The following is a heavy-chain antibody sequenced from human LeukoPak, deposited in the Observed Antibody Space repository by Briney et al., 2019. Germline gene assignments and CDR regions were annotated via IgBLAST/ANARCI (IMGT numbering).Heavy chain of an antibody. Sequence: GRSLRLSCAASGFTFSSYAMHWVRQAPGKGLEWVAVISYDGANKYYADSVKGRLTFSRDNSKSTLYLQMNSLRAEDTAVYYCARAYSRTAIDYWGQGTLVTVSS. V-gene: IGHV3-30*04. J-gene: IGHJ4*02. CDR3: ARAYSRTAIDY. CDR2: ISYDGANK. D-gene: IGHD2-21*01. CDR1: GFTFSSYA.